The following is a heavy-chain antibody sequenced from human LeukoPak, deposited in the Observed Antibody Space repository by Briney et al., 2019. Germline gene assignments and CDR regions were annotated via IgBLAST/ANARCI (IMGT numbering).Heavy chain of an antibody. CDR3: VRDSEMSTTDFGAYNWFDP. CDR2: INHSGST. D-gene: IGHD5-24*01. J-gene: IGHJ5*02. CDR1: GGSFSGYY. V-gene: IGHV4-34*01. Sequence: PSETLSLTCAVYGGSFSGYYWSWIRQPPGKGLEWIGEINHSGSTNYNPSLKSRVTISVDTSKNQFSLKLSSVTAADTAVYYCVRDSEMSTTDFGAYNWFDPWGQGTLVTVSS.